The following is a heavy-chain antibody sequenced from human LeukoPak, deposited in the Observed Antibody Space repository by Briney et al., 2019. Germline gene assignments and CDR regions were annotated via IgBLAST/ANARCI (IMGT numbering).Heavy chain of an antibody. D-gene: IGHD3-22*01. CDR1: GGSISSYY. CDR3: ASVVPDYYDSSGYSDNFDY. V-gene: IGHV4-59*01. CDR2: IYYSGST. J-gene: IGHJ4*02. Sequence: PSETLSLTCTVSGGSISSYYWSWIRQPPGKGREWIGYIYYSGSTNYRPSLKSRVTISVDTSKNQFSLKLSSVTAADTAVYYCASVVPDYYDSSGYSDNFDYWGQGTLVTVSS.